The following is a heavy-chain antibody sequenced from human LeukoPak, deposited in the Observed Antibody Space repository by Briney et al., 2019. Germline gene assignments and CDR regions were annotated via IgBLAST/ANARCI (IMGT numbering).Heavy chain of an antibody. CDR3: ARGLSYYDSSGYYYHFDY. J-gene: IGHJ4*02. CDR2: INHSGST. CDR1: GGSFSGYY. D-gene: IGHD3-22*01. Sequence: SETLSLTCAVYGGSFSGYYWSWIRQPPRKGLEWIGEINHSGSTNYNPSLKSRVTISVDTSKNQFSLKLSSVTAADTAVYYCARGLSYYDSSGYYYHFDYWGQGTLVTVSS. V-gene: IGHV4-34*01.